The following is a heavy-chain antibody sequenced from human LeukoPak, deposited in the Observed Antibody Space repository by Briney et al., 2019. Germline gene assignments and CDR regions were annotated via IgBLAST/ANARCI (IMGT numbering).Heavy chain of an antibody. CDR1: GYTFPSYG. CDR3: ARAPAATLDWFDP. J-gene: IGHJ5*02. CDR2: ISPYNGNT. D-gene: IGHD2-2*01. Sequence: ASVKVSFKASGYTFPSYGISWVRQAPGQGLEWMGWISPYNGNTNYAQKLQGRVTMTTDTSTSTAYMELRSLRSDDTAVYYCARAPAATLDWFDPWGQGTLVTVSS. V-gene: IGHV1-18*01.